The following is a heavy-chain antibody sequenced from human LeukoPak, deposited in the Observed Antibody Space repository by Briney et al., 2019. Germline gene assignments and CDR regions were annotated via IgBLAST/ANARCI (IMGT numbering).Heavy chain of an antibody. CDR2: IKQDGSEK. CDR1: GFTFSSYG. Sequence: GGSLRLSCAASGFTFSSYGMHWVRQAPGKGLEWVANIKQDGSEKYYVDSVKGRFTISRDNAKNSLYLQMNSLRAEDTAVYYCARDPSGSWFSLDYWGQGTLVTVSS. V-gene: IGHV3-7*01. J-gene: IGHJ4*02. CDR3: ARDPSGSWFSLDY. D-gene: IGHD6-13*01.